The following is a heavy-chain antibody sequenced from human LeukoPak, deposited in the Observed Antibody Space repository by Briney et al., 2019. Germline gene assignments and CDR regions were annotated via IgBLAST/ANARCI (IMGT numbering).Heavy chain of an antibody. Sequence: PSETLSLTCTVSGGSISSHYWSWIRQPPGKGLEWIGYIYYSGSTNYNPSLKSRVTISVDTSKNQFSLKLSSVTAADTAVYYCARDHLPAAAPGYYMDVWGKGTTVTVSS. CDR3: ARDHLPAAAPGYYMDV. J-gene: IGHJ6*03. D-gene: IGHD6-13*01. CDR1: GGSISSHY. CDR2: IYYSGST. V-gene: IGHV4-59*11.